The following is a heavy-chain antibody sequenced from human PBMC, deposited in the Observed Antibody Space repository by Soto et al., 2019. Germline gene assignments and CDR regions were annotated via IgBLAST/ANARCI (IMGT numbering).Heavy chain of an antibody. CDR1: GGTFSSYA. Sequence: QVQLVQSGAEVKKPGSSVKVSCKASGGTFSSYAISWVRQAPGQGLEWMGGIIPIFGTANYAQKFQGRVTTTADESTSTAYMELSSLRSEDTAVYYCARSEYYYDSSGYYPYYYYGMDVWGQGTTVTVSS. J-gene: IGHJ6*02. CDR2: IIPIFGTA. V-gene: IGHV1-69*01. CDR3: ARSEYYYDSSGYYPYYYYGMDV. D-gene: IGHD3-22*01.